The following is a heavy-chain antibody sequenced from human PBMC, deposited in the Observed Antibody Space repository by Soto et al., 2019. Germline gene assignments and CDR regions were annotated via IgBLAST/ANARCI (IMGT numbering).Heavy chain of an antibody. Sequence: GGSLRLSCAASGFTFGSYGMHWVRQAPGKGLEWVAVIWYDGSNKYYADSVKGRFTISRDNSKNTLYLQMNSLRAEDTAVYYCARDPYVYRVAHGYFDYWGQGTLVTVSS. J-gene: IGHJ4*02. CDR2: IWYDGSNK. D-gene: IGHD5-12*01. V-gene: IGHV3-33*01. CDR1: GFTFGSYG. CDR3: ARDPYVYRVAHGYFDY.